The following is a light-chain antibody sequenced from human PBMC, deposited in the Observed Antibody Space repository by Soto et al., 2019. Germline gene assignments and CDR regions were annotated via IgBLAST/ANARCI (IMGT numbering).Light chain of an antibody. CDR2: AAS. CDR1: QSISSY. V-gene: IGKV1-39*01. J-gene: IGKJ5*01. CDR3: QQSYSTPPIT. Sequence: DIQMTQSPSSLSASVGDRVTITCRASQSISSYLNWYQQKPGKAPKLLIYAASSLQSGVPSRFSGSGSGTDFTLTISSLQPEDFATDYCQQSYSTPPITFGHGTRLEIK.